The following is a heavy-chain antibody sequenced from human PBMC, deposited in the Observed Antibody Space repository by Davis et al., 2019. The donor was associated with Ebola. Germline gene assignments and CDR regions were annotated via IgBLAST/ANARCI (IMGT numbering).Heavy chain of an antibody. CDR2: ISYDGSNK. J-gene: IGHJ2*01. CDR3: AREYQLLLGWYFDL. D-gene: IGHD2-2*01. CDR1: GFTFSSYA. V-gene: IGHV3-30-3*01. Sequence: GESLKISCAASGFTFSSYAMHWVRQAPGKGLEWVAVISYDGSNKYYADSVKGRFTISRDNSKNTLYLQMNSLRAEDTAVYYCAREYQLLLGWYFDLWGRGTLVTVSS.